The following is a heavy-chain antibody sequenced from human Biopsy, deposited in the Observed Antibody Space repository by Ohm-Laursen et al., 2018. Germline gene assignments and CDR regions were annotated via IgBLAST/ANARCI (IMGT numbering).Heavy chain of an antibody. J-gene: IGHJ6*02. CDR1: GGSISSDY. Sequence: GTLSLTCTVAGGSISSDYWSWIRQTPGKGREWIGYIYYSGSTNYNPSLKSRVTISVDTSKNQFSLRLNSVTAADTAVYYCARATNSTGWPYYYFYGMDVWGQGTTVTVSS. CDR3: ARATNSTGWPYYYFYGMDV. V-gene: IGHV4-59*01. D-gene: IGHD2/OR15-2a*01. CDR2: IYYSGST.